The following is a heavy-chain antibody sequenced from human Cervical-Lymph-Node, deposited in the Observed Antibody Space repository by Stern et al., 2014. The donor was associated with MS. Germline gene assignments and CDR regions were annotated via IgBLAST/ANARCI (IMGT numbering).Heavy chain of an antibody. CDR2: MNPRTGRT. Sequence: VQLVQSGAEVKKPGASVRLSCKASGYTFSNHFLHWVRQAPGQGLEWLGIMNPRTGRTSFAQKFQGRVTMTTDTSTSTLYLELSSLRPEDTAVYYCARDGLIVALVGAMELYYYGMDVWGQGTTVTVSS. CDR3: ARDGLIVALVGAMELYYYGMDV. V-gene: IGHV1-46*01. J-gene: IGHJ6*02. D-gene: IGHD4/OR15-4a*01. CDR1: GYTFSNHF.